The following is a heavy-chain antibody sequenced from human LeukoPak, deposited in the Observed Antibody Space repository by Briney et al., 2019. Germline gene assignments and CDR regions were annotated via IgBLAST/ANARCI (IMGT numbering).Heavy chain of an antibody. J-gene: IGHJ6*02. Sequence: SQTLSLTCAISGDSVSGNSAAWNWIRQSPSRGLEWLGRTYCRSKWYNDYAVSVKSRITINPDTSKNQFSLQLNSVTPEDTAAYYCARAAIPGPLVDYGMDVWGQGTTVTVSS. V-gene: IGHV6-1*01. CDR1: GDSVSGNSAA. CDR2: TYCRSKWYN. D-gene: IGHD2-21*01. CDR3: ARAAIPGPLVDYGMDV.